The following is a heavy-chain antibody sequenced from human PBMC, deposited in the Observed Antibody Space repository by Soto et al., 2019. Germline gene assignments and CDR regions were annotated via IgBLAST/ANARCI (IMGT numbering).Heavy chain of an antibody. J-gene: IGHJ3*02. V-gene: IGHV1-2*04. D-gene: IGHD3-3*01. CDR3: ARSPPYYDFWSGKPTQDAFDI. CDR1: GYTFTGYY. Sequence: GASVKVSCTASGYTFTGYYMHWVRQAPGQGLEWMGWINPNSGGTNYAQKFQGWVTMTRDTSISTAYMELSRLRSDDTAVYYCARSPPYYDFWSGKPTQDAFDIWGQGTMVTVSS. CDR2: INPNSGGT.